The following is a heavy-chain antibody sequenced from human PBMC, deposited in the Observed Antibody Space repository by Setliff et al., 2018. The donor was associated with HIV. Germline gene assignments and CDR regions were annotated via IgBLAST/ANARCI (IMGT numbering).Heavy chain of an antibody. J-gene: IGHJ6*03. Sequence: GGSLRLSCAASGFTFSRYGMHWVRQTPGKGLEWVAIIWYDGNNKQYADSMKGRFTISRDNSNNMLYLQMNSLRAEDTAVYYCAREESASSWGYYHCYMDVWGKGTTVTVSS. CDR3: AREESASSWGYYHCYMDV. CDR1: GFTFSRYG. V-gene: IGHV3-33*01. D-gene: IGHD3-16*01. CDR2: IWYDGNNK.